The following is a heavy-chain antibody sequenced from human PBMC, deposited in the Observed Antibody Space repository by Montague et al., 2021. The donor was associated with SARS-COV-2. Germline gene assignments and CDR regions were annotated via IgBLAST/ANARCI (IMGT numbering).Heavy chain of an antibody. J-gene: IGHJ4*02. CDR3: ASDRGELHAVDY. V-gene: IGHV3-21*01. D-gene: IGHD1-26*01. Sequence: SLRLSCAASGFTFSSYSMNWVRQAPGKGLEWVSSISSSSSYIYYADSVKGRFTISRDNAKNSLYLQMNSLRAEDTAVYYCASDRGELHAVDYWGQGTLVTVSS. CDR2: ISSSSSYI. CDR1: GFTFSSYS.